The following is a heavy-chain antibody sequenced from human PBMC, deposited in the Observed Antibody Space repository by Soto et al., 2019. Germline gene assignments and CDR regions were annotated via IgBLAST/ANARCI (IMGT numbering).Heavy chain of an antibody. D-gene: IGHD3-9*01. Sequence: SVKVSCKASGGTFSSYAISWVRQAPGQGLEWMGGIIPIFGTANYAQKFQGRVTITADESTSTAYMELSSLRSEDTAVYYCASALYDILTGYSPYYYYYGMDVWGQGTTVTVSS. CDR2: IIPIFGTA. CDR3: ASALYDILTGYSPYYYYYGMDV. CDR1: GGTFSSYA. V-gene: IGHV1-69*13. J-gene: IGHJ6*02.